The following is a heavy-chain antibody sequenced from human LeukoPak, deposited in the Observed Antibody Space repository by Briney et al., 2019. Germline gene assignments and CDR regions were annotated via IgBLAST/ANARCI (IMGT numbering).Heavy chain of an antibody. CDR1: GFSFSTYG. CDR2: IQYDGINK. D-gene: IGHD6-6*01. CDR3: AKEVQLLPFDY. Sequence: QPGGSLRLSCAASGFSFSTYGTSWVRQAPGKGLEWVAFIQYDGINKFYADSVKGRFTVSRDNSKNTVFLQMNSLRPEDTAVYYCAKEVQLLPFDYWGQGTLVTVSS. V-gene: IGHV3-30*02. J-gene: IGHJ4*02.